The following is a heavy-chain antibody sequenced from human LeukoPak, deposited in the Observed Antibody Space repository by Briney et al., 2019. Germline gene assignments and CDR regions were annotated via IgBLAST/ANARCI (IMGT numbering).Heavy chain of an antibody. J-gene: IGHJ4*02. Sequence: SETLSLTCAVYGGSFSGYYWSWIRQPPGKGLERIGEINHSGSTNYNPSLKSRVTISVDTSKNQFSLNLNSVTAADTAVYYCARTGYCGGNSCYLNPIDSWGQGTLVTVSS. D-gene: IGHD2-21*01. CDR2: INHSGST. CDR3: ARTGYCGGNSCYLNPIDS. V-gene: IGHV4-34*01. CDR1: GGSFSGYY.